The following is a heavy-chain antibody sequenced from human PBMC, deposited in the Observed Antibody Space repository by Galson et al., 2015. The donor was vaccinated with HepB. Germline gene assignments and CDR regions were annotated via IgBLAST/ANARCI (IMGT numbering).Heavy chain of an antibody. V-gene: IGHV3-11*06. CDR1: GFTFSDYY. D-gene: IGHD3-16*01. CDR3: ARDRDDYVWGSYGD. J-gene: IGHJ4*02. CDR2: ISSSSSYT. Sequence: SLRLSCAASGFTFSDYYMSWIRQAPGKGLEWVSYISSSSSYTNYADSVKGRFTISRDNAKNSLYLQMNSLRAEDTAVYYCARDRDDYVWGSYGDWGQGTLVTVSS.